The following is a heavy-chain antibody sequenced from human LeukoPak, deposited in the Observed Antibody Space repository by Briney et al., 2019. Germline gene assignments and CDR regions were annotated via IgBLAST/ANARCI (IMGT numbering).Heavy chain of an antibody. CDR1: GGSISSSSYY. Sequence: SETLSLTCTVSGGSISSSSYYWGWIRQPPGKGLEWIGSIYYSGSTYYNPSLKSRVTISVDTSKNQFSLKLSSVTAADTAVYYCARGFTRSGVDYWGQGTLVTVSS. CDR2: IYYSGST. V-gene: IGHV4-39*07. J-gene: IGHJ4*02. CDR3: ARGFTRSGVDY. D-gene: IGHD3-10*01.